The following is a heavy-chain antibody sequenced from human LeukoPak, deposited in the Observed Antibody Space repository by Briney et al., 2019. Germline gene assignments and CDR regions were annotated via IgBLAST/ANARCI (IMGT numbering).Heavy chain of an antibody. CDR2: IYYSGST. Sequence: SETLSLTCTVSGGSISNSGYYWGWIRQPPGKGLEWIGNIYYSGSTYYNPSLRSRVTISVDTSKNQFSLKLSSVTAADTAVYYCAKTYYYDPFDYWGQGTLVTVSS. D-gene: IGHD3-22*01. CDR1: GGSISNSGYY. CDR3: AKTYYYDPFDY. J-gene: IGHJ4*02. V-gene: IGHV4-39*01.